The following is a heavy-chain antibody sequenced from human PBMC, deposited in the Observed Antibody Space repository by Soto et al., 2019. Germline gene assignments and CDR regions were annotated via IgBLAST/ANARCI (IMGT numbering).Heavy chain of an antibody. V-gene: IGHV1-3*01. J-gene: IGHJ4*02. D-gene: IGHD6-19*01. CDR2: INAGNGNT. CDR1: GFVSTNHN. CDR3: ASDYGSNWRL. Sequence: QAHLVQSGAEVKMPGDSVQVSCKASGFVSTNHNFHWVRQAPGQSLEWMGRINAGNGNTQYSQNCQGRITSTTDPSASTAFIELTNLRFEDRAIYFCASDYGSNWRLWGQGTLVSVSS.